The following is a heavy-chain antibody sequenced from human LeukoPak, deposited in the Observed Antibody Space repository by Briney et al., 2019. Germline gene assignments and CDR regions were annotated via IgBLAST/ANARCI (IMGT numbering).Heavy chain of an antibody. J-gene: IGHJ6*02. V-gene: IGHV3-64D*06. CDR1: GFIFSTYT. CDR3: AKENYYGMDA. CDR2: INGDGRTA. Sequence: GGSLRLSCSASGFIFSTYTMYWVRQAPGKGLENLSVINGDGRTAYYADSVKGRFTISRDNAKNTLYLQMSSLRAEDTGVYYCAKENYYGMDAWGQGTTVTVSS.